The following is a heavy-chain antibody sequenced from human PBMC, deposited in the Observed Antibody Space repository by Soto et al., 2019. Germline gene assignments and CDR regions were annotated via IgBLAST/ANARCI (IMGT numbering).Heavy chain of an antibody. D-gene: IGHD3-16*01. J-gene: IGHJ5*02. V-gene: IGHV4-61*01. CDR1: GGSVSSGTSY. Sequence: TSETLSLTCTVSGGSVSSGTSYWTWIRQPPGKTLEWIGYVFYAGNTNYNPSLKSRLTISLDMSKNQFSLRLTSVTAADSAVYYCARGSSTVGGRGEWFDPWGQGTLVTVSS. CDR3: ARGSSTVGGRGEWFDP. CDR2: VFYAGNT.